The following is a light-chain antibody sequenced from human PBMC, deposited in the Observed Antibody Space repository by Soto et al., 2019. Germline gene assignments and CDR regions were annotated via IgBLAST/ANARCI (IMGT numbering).Light chain of an antibody. CDR1: QSISSNY. CDR2: GAS. CDR3: PQYGNSPPYT. J-gene: IGKJ2*01. Sequence: VLTQSPGTLSLSPGERATISCRASQSISSNYLAWYQHKPGQAPRLLIYGASSRATGIPHRFSGSGSGTDFTLAISRLEPEDCGGFYCPQYGNSPPYTFGQGTRVAIK. V-gene: IGKV3-20*01.